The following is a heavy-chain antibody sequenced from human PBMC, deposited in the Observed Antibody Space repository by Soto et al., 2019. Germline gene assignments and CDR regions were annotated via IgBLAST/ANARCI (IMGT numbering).Heavy chain of an antibody. CDR2: VSVDNGDT. D-gene: IGHD2-21*02. CDR1: GYIFSQYG. V-gene: IGHV1-18*01. Sequence: QVQLVQSGGEVKKPGASVKVSCKASGYIFSQYGISWVRQAPGQGLEWMAWVSVDNGDTNYAQKIQGRATMTTDTATNTAYMELRSLKSDETALYYCARFRTEHSHLSYVFDSWGQGTLVTVSS. J-gene: IGHJ4*02. CDR3: ARFRTEHSHLSYVFDS.